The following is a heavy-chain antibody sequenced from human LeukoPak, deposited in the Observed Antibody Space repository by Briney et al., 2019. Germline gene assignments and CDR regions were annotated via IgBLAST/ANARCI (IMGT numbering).Heavy chain of an antibody. Sequence: PSETLSLTCTVSGGSISSSSYYWGWIRQPPGKGLEWIGSIYYSGSTHYNPSLKSRVTISVDTSKNQFSLKLSSVTAADTAVYYCARQPRVLRFLEWLLYSWFDPWGQGTLVTVSS. CDR2: IYYSGST. V-gene: IGHV4-39*01. CDR1: GGSISSSSYY. CDR3: ARQPRVLRFLEWLLYSWFDP. D-gene: IGHD3-3*01. J-gene: IGHJ5*02.